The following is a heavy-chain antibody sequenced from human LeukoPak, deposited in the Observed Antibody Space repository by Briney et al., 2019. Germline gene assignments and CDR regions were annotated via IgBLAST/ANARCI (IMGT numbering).Heavy chain of an antibody. CDR3: ARDPRIVGSTPDWFDP. Sequence: ASVKVSCKTSGYTFTSFGISWVRQAPGQGLEWMGWINAYNGNTNYAQKIQGRVNMTTDTSTSTAYMELNSLRSDDTAVYYCARDPRIVGSTPDWFDPWGQGTLVTVSS. CDR1: GYTFTSFG. CDR2: INAYNGNT. J-gene: IGHJ5*02. V-gene: IGHV1-18*01. D-gene: IGHD1-26*01.